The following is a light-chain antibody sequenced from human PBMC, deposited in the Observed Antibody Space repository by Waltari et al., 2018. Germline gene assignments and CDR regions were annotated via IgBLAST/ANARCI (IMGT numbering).Light chain of an antibody. J-gene: IGKJ1*01. CDR3: QHYVRLPAT. CDR1: QSVSRA. CDR2: GAS. V-gene: IGKV3-20*01. Sequence: EIVLTQSPGSLSSSPGERVTLSCRASQSVSRALAWYQQKPGQAPRLRIFGASNRATGIPDRFSGSGSETDVSLTISRLEPEDFAVYYCQHYVRLPATFGRGTKVEIK.